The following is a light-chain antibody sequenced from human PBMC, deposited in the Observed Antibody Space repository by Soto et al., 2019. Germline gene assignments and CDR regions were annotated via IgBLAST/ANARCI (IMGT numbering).Light chain of an antibody. J-gene: IGKJ4*01. V-gene: IGKV3-20*01. CDR1: QCVSNSH. CDR3: QQYDKSPL. Sequence: EIVLTQSPGALSLSPGERATLSCRASQCVSNSHSAWYQQRPGQAPRLLIYGASNRATGVSDRFSGSGSGTDFTLTITRLEPEDSAVYYCQQYDKSPLFGGGTKVEI. CDR2: GAS.